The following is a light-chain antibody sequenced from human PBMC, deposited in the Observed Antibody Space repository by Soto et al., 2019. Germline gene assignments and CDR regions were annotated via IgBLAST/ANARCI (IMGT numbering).Light chain of an antibody. CDR3: QQYDNLPYT. J-gene: IGKJ2*01. CDR1: QDISNY. CDR2: DAS. Sequence: DIQMTQSPSSLSASVGDRVTITCQASQDISNYLNLYQQKPGKAPKLLIYDASNLETGVPSRFSGSGSGTDFTFTISRLQPEDIATYYCQQYDNLPYTFGQGTKLEIK. V-gene: IGKV1-33*01.